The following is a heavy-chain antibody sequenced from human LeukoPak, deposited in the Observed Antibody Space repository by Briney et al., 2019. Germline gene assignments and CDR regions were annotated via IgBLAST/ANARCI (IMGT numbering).Heavy chain of an antibody. CDR2: ISGSGGST. J-gene: IGHJ4*02. Sequence: GGSLRLSCAASGLTFSSYAMSWVRQAPGKGLEWVSAISGSGGSTYYADSVKGRFTISRDNSKNTLYLQMNSLRAEDTAVYYCAKEQLIGYDYVWGSYRYVYFDYWGQGTLVTVSS. CDR3: AKEQLIGYDYVWGSYRYVYFDY. V-gene: IGHV3-23*01. CDR1: GLTFSSYA. D-gene: IGHD3-16*02.